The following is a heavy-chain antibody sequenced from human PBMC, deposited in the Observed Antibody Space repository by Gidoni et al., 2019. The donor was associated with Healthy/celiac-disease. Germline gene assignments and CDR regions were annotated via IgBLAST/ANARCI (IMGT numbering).Heavy chain of an antibody. D-gene: IGHD3-22*01. Sequence: EVQLVESGGGLVQPGGSLRLSCAASGITFSSYWMHWVRQAPGKGLVWVSRINSDGSSTSYADSVKGRFTISRDNAKNTLYLQMNSLRAEDTAVYYCARSPGVYDSSGYTFDYWGQGTLVTVSS. J-gene: IGHJ4*02. V-gene: IGHV3-74*01. CDR1: GITFSSYW. CDR3: ARSPGVYDSSGYTFDY. CDR2: INSDGSST.